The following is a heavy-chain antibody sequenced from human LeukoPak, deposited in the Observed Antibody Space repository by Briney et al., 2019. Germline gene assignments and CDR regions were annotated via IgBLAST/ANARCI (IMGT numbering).Heavy chain of an antibody. CDR1: GYSFTSYW. D-gene: IGHD5-24*01. CDR3: ARHRVEMATRPHNWFDP. CDR2: IYPGDSDT. V-gene: IGHV5-51*01. Sequence: GESLKISCKGSGYSFTSYWIGGVRQMPGKGLEWMGIIYPGDSDTRYSPSFQGQITISADKSINTAYLQWSSLKASDTAMYYCARHRVEMATRPHNWFDPWGQGTLVTVSS. J-gene: IGHJ5*02.